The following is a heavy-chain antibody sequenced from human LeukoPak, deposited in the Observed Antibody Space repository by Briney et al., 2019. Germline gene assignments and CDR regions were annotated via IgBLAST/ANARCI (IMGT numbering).Heavy chain of an antibody. Sequence: PGGSLRLSCAASEFTFGTYGMSWVRQAPGKGLEWVSSISGRDGTTYYADSVKGRFTISRDNAKNSLYLQMNSLRAEDTAVYYCARDLRDGYHGSFDYWGQGTLVTVSS. J-gene: IGHJ4*02. V-gene: IGHV3-21*01. D-gene: IGHD5-24*01. CDR1: EFTFGTYG. CDR3: ARDLRDGYHGSFDY. CDR2: ISGRDGTT.